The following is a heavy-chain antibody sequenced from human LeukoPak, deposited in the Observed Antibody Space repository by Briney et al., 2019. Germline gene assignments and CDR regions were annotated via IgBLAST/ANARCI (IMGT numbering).Heavy chain of an antibody. CDR2: ISGSGGST. Sequence: PGGSLRLSCAASGFTFSSYAMSWVRQAPGKGLEWVSAISGSGGSTYYADSVKGRFTISRDNSKNTLYLQMNSLRAEDTAVYYCAKAQFKGLWGGPEYWGQGTLVTVSS. D-gene: IGHD2/OR15-2a*01. CDR3: AKAQFKGLWGGPEY. V-gene: IGHV3-23*01. J-gene: IGHJ4*02. CDR1: GFTFSSYA.